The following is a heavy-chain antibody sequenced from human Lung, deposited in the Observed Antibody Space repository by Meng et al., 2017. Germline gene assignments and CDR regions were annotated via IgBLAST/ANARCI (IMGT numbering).Heavy chain of an antibody. J-gene: IGHJ4*02. Sequence: LGESGGGLVQPGGSLRLSGAASGFTFSSYWMHWVRQAPGKGLVWVSRINSDGSSTSYADSVKGRFTISRDNAKNTLYLQMNSLKTEDTGVYYCTTDDYGHQGFPFDFWGQGTLVTVSS. CDR1: GFTFSSYW. D-gene: IGHD3-16*01. V-gene: IGHV3-74*01. CDR3: TTDDYGHQGFPFDF. CDR2: INSDGSST.